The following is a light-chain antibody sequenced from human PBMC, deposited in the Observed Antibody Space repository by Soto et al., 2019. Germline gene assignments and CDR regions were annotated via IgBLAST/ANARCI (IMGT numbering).Light chain of an antibody. J-gene: IGKJ2*01. Sequence: DVQMTQSPSSLSASVGDRVTITCRASRDISSSLAWYQQKPGKVPKLLIYAASTLHAGVQSRFRGSGSGTFFTLTITSLQPEDVATYYCQKYNSAPNTFGRGTRLEIK. V-gene: IGKV1-27*01. CDR2: AAS. CDR1: RDISSS. CDR3: QKYNSAPNT.